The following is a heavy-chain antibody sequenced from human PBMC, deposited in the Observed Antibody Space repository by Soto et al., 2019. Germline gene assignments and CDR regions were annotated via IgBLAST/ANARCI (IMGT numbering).Heavy chain of an antibody. V-gene: IGHV4-59*01. CDR3: ARVDRPYYYDSSGYHDAFDI. D-gene: IGHD3-22*01. CDR2: IFYSGST. J-gene: IGHJ3*02. CDR1: GGTISSYD. Sequence: PSETLSLTSIVSGGTISSYDWGWIRQPPGKGLEWIGYIFYSGSTNYNPSLESRVTISVDTSKNQFSLKVRSVTAADTAVYYCARVDRPYYYDSSGYHDAFDIWGQGTMVTVSS.